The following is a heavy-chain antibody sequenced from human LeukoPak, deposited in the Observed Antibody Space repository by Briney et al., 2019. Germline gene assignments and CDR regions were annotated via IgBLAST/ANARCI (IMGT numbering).Heavy chain of an antibody. Sequence: EASVKVSCKASGGTFSSYAISWVRQAPGQGLEWMGGIIPIFGTPNYAQKFQGRVTITTDESTSTAYMELSSLRSEDTAVYYCARDGWYYYDSSGYYYWGQGTLVTVSS. CDR3: ARDGWYYYDSSGYYY. CDR1: GGTFSSYA. J-gene: IGHJ4*02. D-gene: IGHD3-22*01. CDR2: IIPIFGTP. V-gene: IGHV1-69*05.